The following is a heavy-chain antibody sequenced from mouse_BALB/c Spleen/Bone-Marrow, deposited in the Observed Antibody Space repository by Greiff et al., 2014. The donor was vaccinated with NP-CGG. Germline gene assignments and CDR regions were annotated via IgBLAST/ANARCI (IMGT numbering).Heavy chain of an antibody. CDR2: IDPETGGT. D-gene: IGHD2-2*01. CDR3: TREWIYFGYDVPMDY. Sequence: QVQLQQSGAELVRPGASVTLSCKASGYKFTDYEMHWVKQTPVHGLEWIGSIDPETGGTAYNQNFKGKATLTADRSSTTAYMELRSLTSEDSAVYYCTREWIYFGYDVPMDYWGQGTSVTVSS. CDR1: GYKFTDYE. J-gene: IGHJ4*01. V-gene: IGHV1-15*01.